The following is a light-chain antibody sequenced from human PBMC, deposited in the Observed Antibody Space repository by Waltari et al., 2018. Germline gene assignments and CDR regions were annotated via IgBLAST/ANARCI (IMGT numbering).Light chain of an antibody. Sequence: DIVMTQSPDSLAVSLGERATINCKSSQSLLYSSNNKNYLAWYQQKPGQPPKLPIYWASTRESGVPDRFSGSGSGTDFTLTISSLQAEDVAVYYCQQYYSIPRTFGQGTKVEIK. CDR3: QQYYSIPRT. CDR1: QSLLYSSNNKNY. J-gene: IGKJ1*01. V-gene: IGKV4-1*01. CDR2: WAS.